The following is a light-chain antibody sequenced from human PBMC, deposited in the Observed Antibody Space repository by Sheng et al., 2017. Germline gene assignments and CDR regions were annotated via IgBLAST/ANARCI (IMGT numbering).Light chain of an antibody. J-gene: IGLJ3*02. CDR1: SGHSNNA. V-gene: IGLV4-69*01. Sequence: QLVLTQSPSASASLGASVKLTCTLSSGHSNNAIAWHQQQPEKGPRYLMNLNSDGSHNKGDGIPDRFSGSSSGAERYLTISSLQSEDEADYYCQTWGTGPWVFGGGTKLTVL. CDR3: QTWGTGPWV. CDR2: LNSDGSH.